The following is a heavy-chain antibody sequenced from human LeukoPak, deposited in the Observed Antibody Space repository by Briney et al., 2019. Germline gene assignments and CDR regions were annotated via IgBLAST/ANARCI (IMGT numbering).Heavy chain of an antibody. CDR1: GGSISSYY. CDR3: ARLPRYCSGGSCYSATSYYFDY. CDR2: IYYSGST. D-gene: IGHD2-15*01. Sequence: SETLSLTCTVSGGSISSYYWSWIRQPPGKGLEWIGYIYYSGSTNCNPSLKSRVTISVDTSKNQFSLKLSSVTAADTAVYYCARLPRYCSGGSCYSATSYYFDYWGQGTLVTVSS. J-gene: IGHJ4*02. V-gene: IGHV4-59*08.